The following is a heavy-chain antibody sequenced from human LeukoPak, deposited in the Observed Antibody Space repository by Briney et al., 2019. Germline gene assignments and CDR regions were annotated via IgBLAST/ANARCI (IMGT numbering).Heavy chain of an antibody. CDR2: ISNSGTTV. CDR1: GFTFSDYY. J-gene: IGHJ6*02. V-gene: IGHV3-11*01. Sequence: GGSLRLSCAASGFTFSDYYMTWLRHAPGKGLEWLSYISNSGTTVFYADSVKVRFTVSRDNAKRSLYLQIESLRDDDTAVYHCALGTINKDYYFGMDVWGQGTTVTVSS. CDR3: ALGTINKDYYFGMDV. D-gene: IGHD2-8*01.